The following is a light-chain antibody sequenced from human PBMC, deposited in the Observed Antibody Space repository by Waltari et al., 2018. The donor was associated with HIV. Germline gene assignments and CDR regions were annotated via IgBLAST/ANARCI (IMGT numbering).Light chain of an antibody. CDR1: QSLLYRSNNKNY. J-gene: IGKJ2*01. CDR3: QQYYSTPRT. V-gene: IGKV4-1*01. CDR2: WAS. Sequence: DIVMTQSPDSLTVSLGARAHINCRSSQSLLYRSNNKNYLAWYQQKPGQPPKLLFYWASTRESGVSNRFSGSESGTNFTLTISDLQADDVALYYCQQYYSTPRTFGQGTRLEI.